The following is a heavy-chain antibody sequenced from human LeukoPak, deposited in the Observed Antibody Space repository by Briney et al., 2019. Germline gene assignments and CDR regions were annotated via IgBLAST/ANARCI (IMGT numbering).Heavy chain of an antibody. CDR1: GYTFSSYW. V-gene: IGHV3-7*02. D-gene: IGHD4-23*01. CDR2: IQQDGSEQ. J-gene: IGHJ4*02. CDR3: ASNYGGYSH. Sequence: GGSLRHSCTASGYTFSSYWMSWVRRAPGKGLEWVANIQQDGSEQYYVDSVKGRFTISRDNAKNSLYLQMNSLRAEDTALYYCASNYGGYSHWGQGTLVTVSS.